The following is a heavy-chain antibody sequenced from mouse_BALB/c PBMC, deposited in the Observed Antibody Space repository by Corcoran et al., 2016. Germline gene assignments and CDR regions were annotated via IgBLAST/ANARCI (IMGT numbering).Heavy chain of an antibody. D-gene: IGHD2-1*01. J-gene: IGHJ4*01. CDR2: INTHSGVP. V-gene: IGHV9-4*02. CDR3: ASYGNPYYAMDY. Sequence: QNHLVQSGPELKKPGETVRISCKASGYTFTTAGMQWVQKMPGKGLKWIGWINTHSGVPKYAEDFKGRFAFSLETSASTAYLQISNLKNEDTATYFCASYGNPYYAMDYWGQGTSVTVSS. CDR1: GYTFTTAG.